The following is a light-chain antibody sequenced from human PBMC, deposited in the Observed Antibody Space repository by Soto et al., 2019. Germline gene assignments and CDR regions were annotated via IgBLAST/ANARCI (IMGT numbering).Light chain of an antibody. J-gene: IGKJ1*01. CDR1: QFVSSN. V-gene: IGKV3-20*01. CDR3: QQYGSSPWT. CDR2: GAS. Sequence: EIVLTQSPGTLSLSPGERATLPCRASQFVSSNLAWYQQKPGQAPRVLIYGASTRATGIPARFSGSGAGTDFTLTISRLEPEDFAVYYCQQYGSSPWTFGQGTKVDIK.